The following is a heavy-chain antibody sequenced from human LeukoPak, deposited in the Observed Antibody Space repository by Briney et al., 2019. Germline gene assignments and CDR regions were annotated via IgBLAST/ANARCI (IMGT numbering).Heavy chain of an antibody. CDR3: ARVYSNYAGVYPFDY. D-gene: IGHD4-11*01. J-gene: IGHJ4*02. Sequence: GASVKVSCKASGYTFTGYYMHWVRQAPGQGLELMRWINPNSGGTNYAQKFQGRVTTTRDTSISTAYMELSRLRSDDTAVYYCARVYSNYAGVYPFDYWGQGTLVTVSS. CDR1: GYTFTGYY. V-gene: IGHV1-2*02. CDR2: INPNSGGT.